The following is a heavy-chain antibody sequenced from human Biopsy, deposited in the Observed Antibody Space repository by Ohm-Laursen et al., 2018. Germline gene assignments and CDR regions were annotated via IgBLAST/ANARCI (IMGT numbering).Heavy chain of an antibody. CDR3: TKDLIPAGTDV. D-gene: IGHD2-21*01. CDR2: IWYDGTNE. CDR1: GFTFGHYA. Sequence: SLRLSCAASGFTFGHYAMHWVRQAPGKGLEWISLIWYDGTNEDYADSVKGRFTISRDNAKKSLYLEMNSLRPEDTALYYCTKDLIPAGTDVWGQGTTVTVSS. V-gene: IGHV3-33*03. J-gene: IGHJ6*02.